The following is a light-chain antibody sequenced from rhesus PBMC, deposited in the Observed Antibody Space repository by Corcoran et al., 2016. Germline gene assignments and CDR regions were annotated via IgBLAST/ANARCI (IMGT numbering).Light chain of an antibody. CDR1: QGISSW. J-gene: IGKJ4*01. V-gene: IGKV1-18*01. CDR3: QQGYNTPLT. Sequence: DIQMTQSPSSLSASVGDKVTITCRASQGISSWLAWYQQKPGKAPKLLIYAASSLQSGVPSRFCGSGSGTDYTLTISSLQPEDFATDYCQQGYNTPLTFGGGTKVEIK. CDR2: AAS.